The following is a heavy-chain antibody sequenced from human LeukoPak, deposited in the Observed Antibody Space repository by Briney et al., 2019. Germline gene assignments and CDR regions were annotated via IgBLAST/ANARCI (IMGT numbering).Heavy chain of an antibody. CDR2: IYTSGST. D-gene: IGHD2-2*02. V-gene: IGHV4-4*07. CDR1: GGSISSYY. J-gene: IGHJ4*02. CDR3: ARGGGYCSSTSCYTLCCFDY. Sequence: SETLSLTCTVSGGSISSYYWSWIRQPAGKGLEWIGRIYTSGSTNYNPSLKSRVTMSVDTSKNQFSLKLSSVTAADTAAYYCARGGGYCSSTSCYTLCCFDYWGQGTLVTVSS.